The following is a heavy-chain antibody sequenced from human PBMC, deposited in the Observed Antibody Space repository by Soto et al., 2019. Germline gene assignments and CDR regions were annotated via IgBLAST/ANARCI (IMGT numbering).Heavy chain of an antibody. Sequence: GGSLRLSCAASGFTFSSYWMSWVHQAPGKGLEWVANIKQDGSEKYYVDSVKGRFTISRDNAKNSLYLQMNSLRAEDTAVYYCAREYPYYYGSGSYYWGQGTLVTVSS. V-gene: IGHV3-7*01. CDR1: GFTFSSYW. CDR2: IKQDGSEK. D-gene: IGHD3-10*01. J-gene: IGHJ4*02. CDR3: AREYPYYYGSGSYY.